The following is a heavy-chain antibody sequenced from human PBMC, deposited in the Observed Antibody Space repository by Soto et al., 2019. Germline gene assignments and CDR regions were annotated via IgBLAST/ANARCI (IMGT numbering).Heavy chain of an antibody. CDR3: ARASYCGGDCLPYYYYGMDV. CDR1: GYTFTSYG. Sequence: ASVKVSCKASGYTFTSYGISWVRQAPGQGLEWMGWISAYNGNTNYAQKLQGRVTMTTDTSTSTAYMELRSLRSDDTAVYYCARASYCGGDCLPYYYYGMDVWGQGTTVTVSS. D-gene: IGHD2-21*02. CDR2: ISAYNGNT. V-gene: IGHV1-18*04. J-gene: IGHJ6*02.